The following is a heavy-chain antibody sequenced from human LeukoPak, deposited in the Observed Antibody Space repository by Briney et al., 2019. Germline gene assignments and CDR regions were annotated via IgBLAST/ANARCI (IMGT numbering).Heavy chain of an antibody. V-gene: IGHV1-24*01. D-gene: IGHD4-17*01. CDR2: FDPEDGET. CDR3: ATGPYGPRGSVWFDP. Sequence: ASVKVSCKVSGYTLTELSMHWARQAPGKGLEWMGGFDPEDGETIYAQKFQGRVTMTEDTSADTAYMELSSLRSEDTAVYYCATGPYGPRGSVWFDPWGQGTLVTVSS. CDR1: GYTLTELS. J-gene: IGHJ5*02.